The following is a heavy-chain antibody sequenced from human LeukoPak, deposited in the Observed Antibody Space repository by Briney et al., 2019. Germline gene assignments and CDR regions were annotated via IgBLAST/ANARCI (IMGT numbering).Heavy chain of an antibody. CDR2: LKQDEREK. Sequence: GGSLRLSCEPSGFTFSNYWMSWVRQAPGKGLEWVANLKQDEREKYYMDSVKGRFTISRDNAESSLFLQMNRLRVDDTAVYHCAREVMTSFFGSGTYYYSHYMDVWGKGTTVTVSS. J-gene: IGHJ6*03. D-gene: IGHD3-10*01. CDR3: AREVMTSFFGSGTYYYSHYMDV. V-gene: IGHV3-7*01. CDR1: GFTFSNYW.